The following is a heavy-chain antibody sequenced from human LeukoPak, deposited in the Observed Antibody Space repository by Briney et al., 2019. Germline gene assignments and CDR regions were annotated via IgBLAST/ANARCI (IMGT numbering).Heavy chain of an antibody. J-gene: IGHJ6*02. D-gene: IGHD3-3*01. CDR1: GGTFSSYA. CDR2: IIPIFGTA. CDR3: ARSRFLEWLLSWYYYYGMGV. Sequence: SVKVSCKASGGTFSSYAISWVRQAPGQGLEWMGGIIPIFGTANYAQKFQGRVTITADESTSTAYMELSSLRSEDTAVYYCARSRFLEWLLSWYYYYGMGVWGQGTTVTVSS. V-gene: IGHV1-69*13.